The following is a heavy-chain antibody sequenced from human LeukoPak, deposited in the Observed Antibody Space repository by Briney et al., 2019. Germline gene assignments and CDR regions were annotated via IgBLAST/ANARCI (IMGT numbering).Heavy chain of an antibody. Sequence: GGSLRLSCAASGFTFSDYDMSWIRQAPGKGLEWVSYISSSGSTIYYADSVKGRFTISRDNAKNSLYLQMNSLRAEDTAVYYCARAGSYGGYYYYYMDVWGKGTTVTVSS. CDR3: ARAGSYGGYYYYYMDV. CDR1: GFTFSDYD. V-gene: IGHV3-11*01. D-gene: IGHD4/OR15-4a*01. CDR2: ISSSGSTI. J-gene: IGHJ6*03.